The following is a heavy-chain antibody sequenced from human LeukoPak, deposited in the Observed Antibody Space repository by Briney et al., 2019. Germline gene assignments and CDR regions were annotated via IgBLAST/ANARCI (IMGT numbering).Heavy chain of an antibody. CDR2: INYSGTT. J-gene: IGHJ5*02. Sequence: PSETLSLTCTVSGDSISSSRYYWPWVRQPPGKGLEWIGSINYSGTTYYNPSLRSRVTISVDTSKNQLSLKLSSVTAADTAVYYCARSKAHLSTSWYGNWFDPWGRGTLVTVSS. D-gene: IGHD6-13*01. CDR1: GDSISSSRYY. V-gene: IGHV4-39*07. CDR3: ARSKAHLSTSWYGNWFDP.